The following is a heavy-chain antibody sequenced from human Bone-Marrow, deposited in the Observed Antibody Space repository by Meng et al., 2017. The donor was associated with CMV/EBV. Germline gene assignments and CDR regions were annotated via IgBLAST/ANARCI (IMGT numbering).Heavy chain of an antibody. D-gene: IGHD3-10*01. CDR2: ITPVLGAA. J-gene: IGHJ4*02. CDR3: ARGGTFYHGSGSHYLFDY. Sequence: SVKVSCKPSGGTFSSYAISWVRQAPGQGLAWMGGITPVLGAANYAQKFQGRITITTDESTSTAYMELSSLRSEDTAVYYCARGGTFYHGSGSHYLFDYWGQGTLVTVSS. V-gene: IGHV1-69*05. CDR1: GGTFSSYA.